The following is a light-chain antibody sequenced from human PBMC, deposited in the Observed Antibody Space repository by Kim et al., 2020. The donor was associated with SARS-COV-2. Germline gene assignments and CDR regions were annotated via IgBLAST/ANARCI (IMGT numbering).Light chain of an antibody. Sequence: EIVMTQSPATLSVSPGDRVTLSCRASQSVSSILAWYQQKPGQAPRLLIYAASTRATGIPARFSGSGSGTEFTLTISSLQSEDFAVYYCQQHNNWPYTFDQGTKLEI. CDR3: QQHNNWPYT. CDR1: QSVSSI. CDR2: AAS. J-gene: IGKJ2*01. V-gene: IGKV3-15*01.